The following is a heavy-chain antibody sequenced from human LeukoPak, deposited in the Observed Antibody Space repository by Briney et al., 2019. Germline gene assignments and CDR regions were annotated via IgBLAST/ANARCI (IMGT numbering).Heavy chain of an antibody. CDR1: GGSISSSNW. Sequence: PSGTLSLTCAVSGGSISSSNWWSWVRQPPGKGLEWIGEIYHSRSTNYNPSLKSRVTISVDTSKNQFSLKLSSVTAADTALYYCAREAWVSGDSKYRYYGIDVWGQGTTVTVSS. J-gene: IGHJ6*02. CDR2: IYHSRST. V-gene: IGHV4-4*02. CDR3: AREAWVSGDSKYRYYGIDV. D-gene: IGHD4-17*01.